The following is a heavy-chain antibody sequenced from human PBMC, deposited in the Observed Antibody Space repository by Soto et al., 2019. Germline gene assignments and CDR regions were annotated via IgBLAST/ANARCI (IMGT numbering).Heavy chain of an antibody. D-gene: IGHD3-22*01. V-gene: IGHV3-53*01. CDR1: GFSVTSHY. CDR2: IQSGGNT. Sequence: EARPVESGGGLIQPGGSLRLSCAASGFSVTSHYMSWVRQAPGKGLVWVSVIQSGGNTYYADSVKGQFTISRDNSKITVYLQMNGLRVDVTAVYYCARDVIESVGLFGMDVWGQGTTVTVSS. J-gene: IGHJ6*02. CDR3: ARDVIESVGLFGMDV.